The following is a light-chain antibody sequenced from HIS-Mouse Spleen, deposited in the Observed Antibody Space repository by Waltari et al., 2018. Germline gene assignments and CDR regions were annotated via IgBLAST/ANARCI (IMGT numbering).Light chain of an antibody. CDR1: SRDIGGYNY. V-gene: IGLV2-14*01. CDR3: SSYTSSSTF. Sequence: QSALTQPASVSGSPGQSITIPCTGTSRDIGGYNYVPWYQQHPGKPPKLLIYAVSNRPSGVSNLFSGSKSGNTASLTISGLQAEDEADYYCSSYTSSSTFFGTGTKVTVL. CDR2: AVS. J-gene: IGLJ1*01.